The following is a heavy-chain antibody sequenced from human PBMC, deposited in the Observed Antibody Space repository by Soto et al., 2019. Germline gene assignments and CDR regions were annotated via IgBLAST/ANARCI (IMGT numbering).Heavy chain of an antibody. Sequence: LSLTCTVSGGSISSCGYYWSWIRQHPGKGLEWIGYIYYSGSTYYNPSLKSRVTISVDTSKNQFSLKLSSVTAADTAVYYCARLLRLGELSSYFDYWGQGTLVTVSS. CDR3: ARLLRLGELSSYFDY. V-gene: IGHV4-31*03. J-gene: IGHJ4*02. CDR2: IYYSGST. CDR1: GGSISSCGYY. D-gene: IGHD3-16*02.